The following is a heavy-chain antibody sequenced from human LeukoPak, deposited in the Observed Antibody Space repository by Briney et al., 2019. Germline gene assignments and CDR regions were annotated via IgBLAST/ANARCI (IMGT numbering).Heavy chain of an antibody. J-gene: IGHJ5*02. V-gene: IGHV3-30-3*02. Sequence: GGSLRLSCAASGFTFSSYAMHWVRQAPGKGLEWVAVISYDGSNKYYADSVKGRFTISRDNTNNTLYLQMNSLRAEDTAVYYCAKSQFDILTAWGQGTLVTVSS. CDR2: ISYDGSNK. D-gene: IGHD3-9*01. CDR1: GFTFSSYA. CDR3: AKSQFDILTA.